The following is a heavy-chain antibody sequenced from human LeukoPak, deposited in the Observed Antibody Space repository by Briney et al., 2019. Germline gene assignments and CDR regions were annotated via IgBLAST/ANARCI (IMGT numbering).Heavy chain of an antibody. D-gene: IGHD6-13*01. CDR2: IYHSGST. J-gene: IGHJ6*02. V-gene: IGHV4-4*02. Sequence: SGTLSLTCAVSGGSISSSNWWSWVRQPPGKGLEWIGEIYHSGSTNYNPSLKSRVTIAVDKSKNQFSLNLSSVTAADTAVYYCARLYSSSWADFYYYGMDVWGQGTTVTVSS. CDR1: GGSISSSNW. CDR3: ARLYSSSWADFYYYGMDV.